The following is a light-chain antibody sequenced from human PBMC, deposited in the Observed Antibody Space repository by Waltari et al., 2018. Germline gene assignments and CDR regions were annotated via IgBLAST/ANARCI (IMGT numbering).Light chain of an antibody. CDR1: QAISNR. CDR3: QQVNSLPRT. J-gene: IGKJ4*01. Sequence: DIQMTQSPSSVSASVGDRVTITCRASQAISNRLAWYQQKPGKAPNLLIYSASTLQSGVPSRFSGSGSGTDFTLTISRLQPEDFATYYCQQVNSLPRTFGGGTKVETK. V-gene: IGKV1-12*01. CDR2: SAS.